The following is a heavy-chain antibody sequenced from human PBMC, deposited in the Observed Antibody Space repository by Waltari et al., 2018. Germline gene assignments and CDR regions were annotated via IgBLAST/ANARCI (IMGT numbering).Heavy chain of an antibody. CDR1: GGTFSSYA. CDR2: IIPIFGTA. Sequence: QVQLVQSGAEVKKPGSSVKVSCKASGGTFSSYAISWVRQAPGQGLEWMGGIIPIFGTANYAQKFQGRVTITTDESTSTAYLQWSSLKASDTAMYYCARPQSVTGDRAFDIWGQGTMVTVSS. V-gene: IGHV1-69*05. D-gene: IGHD7-27*01. J-gene: IGHJ3*02. CDR3: ARPQSVTGDRAFDI.